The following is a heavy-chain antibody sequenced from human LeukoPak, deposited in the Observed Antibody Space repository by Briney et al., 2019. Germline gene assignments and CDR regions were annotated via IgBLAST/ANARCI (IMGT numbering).Heavy chain of an antibody. D-gene: IGHD4-17*01. CDR3: ARDRDGDYGFDAFDM. Sequence: GGSLRLSCAASGFTFSSYEMNWVRQAPGKGLEWVSYISASGNTICYAESVKGRFNMSRDNAKNSLYLQMNSLRVDDTAVYYCARDRDGDYGFDAFDMWGQGTMVTVSS. CDR2: ISASGNTI. V-gene: IGHV3-48*03. J-gene: IGHJ3*02. CDR1: GFTFSSYE.